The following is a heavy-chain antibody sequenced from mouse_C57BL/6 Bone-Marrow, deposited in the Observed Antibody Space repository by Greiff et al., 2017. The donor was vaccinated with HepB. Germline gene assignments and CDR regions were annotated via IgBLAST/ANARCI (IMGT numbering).Heavy chain of an antibody. CDR3: ARGSSDPYYYAMDY. J-gene: IGHJ4*01. CDR2: IRNKANGYTT. D-gene: IGHD1-1*01. Sequence: EVNLVESGGGLVQPGGSLSLSCAASGFTFTDYYMSWVRQPPGKALEWLGFIRNKANGYTTEYSASVKGRFTISRDNSQSILYLQMNALRAEDSATYYCARGSSDPYYYAMDYWGQGTSVTVSS. V-gene: IGHV7-3*01. CDR1: GFTFTDYY.